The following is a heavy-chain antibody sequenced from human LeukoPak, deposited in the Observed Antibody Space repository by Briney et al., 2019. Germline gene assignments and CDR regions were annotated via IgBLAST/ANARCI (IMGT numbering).Heavy chain of an antibody. V-gene: IGHV4-59*04. CDR3: ARRGDY. CDR2: VYYSGST. Sequence: SETLSLTCTVSGGSISSYYWSWIRQPPGKGLEWIGSVYYSGSTYYNPSLKSRVAISLDTSKNQFSLRLSSVTAADTAVYYCARRGDYWGQGILVTVSS. CDR1: GGSISSYY. J-gene: IGHJ4*02.